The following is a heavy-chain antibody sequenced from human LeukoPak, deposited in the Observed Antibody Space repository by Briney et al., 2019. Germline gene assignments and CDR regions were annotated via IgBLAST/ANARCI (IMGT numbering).Heavy chain of an antibody. CDR2: IRYDGSNK. V-gene: IGHV3-30*02. Sequence: GGSLRLSCAASGFTFSSYGMHWVRQAPGKGLEWVAFIRYDGSNKYYADSVKGRFTISRDNSKNTLYLQMNSLRAEDTAVYYRAKDRGSGSYSDYWGQGTLVTVSS. D-gene: IGHD1-26*01. CDR1: GFTFSSYG. J-gene: IGHJ4*02. CDR3: AKDRGSGSYSDY.